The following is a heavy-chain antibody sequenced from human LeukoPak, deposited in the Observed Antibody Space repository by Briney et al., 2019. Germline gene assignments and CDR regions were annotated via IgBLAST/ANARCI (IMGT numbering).Heavy chain of an antibody. CDR2: INYSGNT. CDR1: GDSISSYY. D-gene: IGHD4-17*01. CDR3: AREGRQDYVYFDY. V-gene: IGHV4-59*01. Sequence: SETLSLTCTVSGDSISSYYWSWIRQPPGKGVEWIGYINYSGNTNYNPSLKSRVTISVDTSKNQFSLRLSSVTAADTAVYYCAREGRQDYVYFDYWGQGTLVTVSS. J-gene: IGHJ4*02.